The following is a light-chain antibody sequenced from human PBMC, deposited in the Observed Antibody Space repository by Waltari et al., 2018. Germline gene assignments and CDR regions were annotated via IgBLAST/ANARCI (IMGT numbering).Light chain of an antibody. CDR1: QGISTH. CDR3: QQRNNYPIT. CDR2: TAS. Sequence: DIQLTQSPSSLSASVGDRVIITCRASQGISTHLAWYQQKPGKAPKLLIYTASTLQSGVPSRFSCSGSGTEFTLTISSLQPEDFAAYYCQQRNNYPITFGQWTRLEI. J-gene: IGKJ5*01. V-gene: IGKV1-9*01.